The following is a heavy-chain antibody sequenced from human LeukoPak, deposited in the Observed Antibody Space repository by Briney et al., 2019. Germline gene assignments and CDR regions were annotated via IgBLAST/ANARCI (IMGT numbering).Heavy chain of an antibody. CDR2: IYYSGST. J-gene: IGHJ3*02. D-gene: IGHD1-1*01. CDR1: GGSISSSSYY. Sequence: SETLSLTCTVSGGSISSSSYYWGWIRQPPGKGLEWIGSIYYSGSTYYNPSLKSRVTISVDTSKNQFSLKLSSVTAADTAVYYCARGKYAERGQNRVAFDIWGQGTMVTVSS. CDR3: ARGKYAERGQNRVAFDI. V-gene: IGHV4-39*07.